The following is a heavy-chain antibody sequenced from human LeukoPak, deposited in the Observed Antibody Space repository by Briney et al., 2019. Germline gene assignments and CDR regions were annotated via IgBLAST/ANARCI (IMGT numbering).Heavy chain of an antibody. Sequence: AETLSLTCTVSGGSITRSSYYWGWIRQPPVKGLEWIGNIHHSGRTYYNPSLRSRITISADTSVIQFSLKLSSVTAAYTALYYCASLQNSSWYGRFWFDPWGQGPLVTVSS. CDR3: ASLQNSSWYGRFWFDP. CDR2: IHHSGRT. CDR1: GGSITRSSYY. J-gene: IGHJ5*02. V-gene: IGHV4-39*01. D-gene: IGHD6-13*01.